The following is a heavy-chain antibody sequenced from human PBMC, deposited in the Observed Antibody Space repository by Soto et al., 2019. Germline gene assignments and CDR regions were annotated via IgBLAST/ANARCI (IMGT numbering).Heavy chain of an antibody. J-gene: IGHJ5*02. D-gene: IGHD6-13*01. V-gene: IGHV4-31*03. CDR1: GGSISSGGYY. CDR3: ARDLTRAAAGQGWFDP. CDR2: IYYSGST. Sequence: QVQLQESGPGLVKPSQTLSLTCTVSGGSISSGGYYWSWIRQHPGKGLEWIGYIYYSGSTYYNPSLKSRVTISVDTSKNQFSLKLSSVTAADTAVYYCARDLTRAAAGQGWFDPWGQGTLVTVSS.